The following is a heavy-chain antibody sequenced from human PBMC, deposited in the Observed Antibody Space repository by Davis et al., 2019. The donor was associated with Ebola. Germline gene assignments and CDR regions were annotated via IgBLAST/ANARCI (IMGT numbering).Heavy chain of an antibody. CDR1: GGSFSGYY. V-gene: IGHV4-34*01. CDR2: INHSGST. Sequence: PSETLSLTCAVYGGSFSGYYWSWIRQPPGKGLEWIGEINHSGSTNYNPSLQSRVTISVDTSKNQFSLKLSSVTAADTAVYYCARVLYYDFWSGYYDNWFDPWGQGTLVTVSS. CDR3: ARVLYYDFWSGYYDNWFDP. D-gene: IGHD3-3*01. J-gene: IGHJ5*02.